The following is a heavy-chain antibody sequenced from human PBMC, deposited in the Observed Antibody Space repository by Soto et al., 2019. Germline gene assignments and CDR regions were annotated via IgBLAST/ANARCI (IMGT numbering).Heavy chain of an antibody. CDR3: ARLNYDFWSGYPPFSTSEWFDP. D-gene: IGHD3-3*01. J-gene: IGHJ5*02. CDR2: IYYSGST. CDR1: GGSISSSSYY. V-gene: IGHV4-39*01. Sequence: SETLSLTCTVSGGSISSSSYYWGWIRQPPGKGLEWIGSIYYSGSTYYNPSLKSRVTISVDTSKNQFSLKLSSVTAADTAVYYCARLNYDFWSGYPPFSTSEWFDPWGQGTLVTVSS.